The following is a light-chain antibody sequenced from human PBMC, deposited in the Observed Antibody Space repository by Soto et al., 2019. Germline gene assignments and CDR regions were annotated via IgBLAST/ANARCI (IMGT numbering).Light chain of an antibody. V-gene: IGKV3-20*01. Sequence: EIVLTQSPGTLSLSPGERATLSCRASQSVSSSYLAWYQQKPGQAPRLLIYGASSRATGIPDRFSGSGSGTDFTLTISRLEPEDFAVYYCQQYGSSLFLYTFGHGTKLEIK. J-gene: IGKJ2*01. CDR3: QQYGSSLFLYT. CDR2: GAS. CDR1: QSVSSSY.